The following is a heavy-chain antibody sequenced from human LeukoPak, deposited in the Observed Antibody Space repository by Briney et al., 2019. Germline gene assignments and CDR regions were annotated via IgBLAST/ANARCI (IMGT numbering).Heavy chain of an antibody. D-gene: IGHD2-15*01. J-gene: IGHJ4*02. V-gene: IGHV4-30-4*08. CDR3: ARTDCSGVACYGFDS. CDR2: THNSGRL. Sequence: SQTLSLTCTVSGGSISSGSYFWSWVRQTPGKGPEWIRYTHNSGRLYYNSSLRSRLTISTDTSTNQFSLRLSSVTAADTAVYYCARTDCSGVACYGFDSWGQGTLVTVSS. CDR1: GGSISSGSYF.